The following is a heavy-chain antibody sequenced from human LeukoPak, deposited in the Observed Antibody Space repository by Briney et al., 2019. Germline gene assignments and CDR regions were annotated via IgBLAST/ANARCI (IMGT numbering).Heavy chain of an antibody. CDR2: ISYDGSNK. V-gene: IGHV3-30*18. CDR1: GFTFSSYG. J-gene: IGHJ4*02. CDR3: AKDLDPGVTTSPFDY. Sequence: PGRSLRLSCAASGFTFSSYGMHWVRQAPGKGLEWVAVISYDGSNKYYADSVKGRFTISRDNSKNTLYLQMNSLRAEDTAVYYCAKDLDPGVTTSPFDYWGRGTLVTVSS. D-gene: IGHD4-17*01.